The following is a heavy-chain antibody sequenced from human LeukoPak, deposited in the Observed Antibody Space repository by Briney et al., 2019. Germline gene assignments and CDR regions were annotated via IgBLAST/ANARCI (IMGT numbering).Heavy chain of an antibody. CDR3: ARPDSGYSYGPYDY. CDR2: INHSGST. J-gene: IGHJ4*02. CDR1: GGSISSYY. V-gene: IGHV4-34*01. Sequence: SETLSLTCTVSGGSISSYYWSWIRQPPGKGLEWIGEINHSGSTNYNPSLKSRVTISVDTSKNQFSLKLSSVTAADTAVYYCARPDSGYSYGPYDYWGQGTLVTVSS. D-gene: IGHD5-18*01.